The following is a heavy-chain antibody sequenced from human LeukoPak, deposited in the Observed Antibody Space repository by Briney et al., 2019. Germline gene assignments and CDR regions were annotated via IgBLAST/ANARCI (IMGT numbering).Heavy chain of an antibody. V-gene: IGHV1-18*01. Sequence: ASVKVSCKASGYTFTSYGISWVRQAPGQGLEWMGWISAYNGNTNYAQKLQGRVTMTIDTSTSTAYMELRSLRSDDTAVYYCARDLSGVSSSWYLWAFDIWGQGTMVTVSS. CDR1: GYTFTSYG. D-gene: IGHD6-13*01. CDR2: ISAYNGNT. J-gene: IGHJ3*02. CDR3: ARDLSGVSSSWYLWAFDI.